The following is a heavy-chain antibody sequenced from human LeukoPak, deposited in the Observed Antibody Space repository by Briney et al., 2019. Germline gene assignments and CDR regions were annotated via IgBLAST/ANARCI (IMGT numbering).Heavy chain of an antibody. V-gene: IGHV4-59*01. J-gene: IGHJ4*02. CDR3: ARGGYYFDP. Sequence: SETLSLTCAVSGGSINNYYWSWIRQPPGKALEWIGHIYYSGSTNYNPSLKSRVTISVDMSENQFSLKLRSVTAADTAVYYCARGGYYFDPWGQGTLVTVSS. CDR1: GGSINNYY. CDR2: IYYSGST. D-gene: IGHD2-15*01.